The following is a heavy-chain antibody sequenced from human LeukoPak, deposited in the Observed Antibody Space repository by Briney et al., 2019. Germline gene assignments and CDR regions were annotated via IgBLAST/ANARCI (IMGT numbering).Heavy chain of an antibody. D-gene: IGHD1-26*01. Sequence: GGSLRLSCAASGFTFSSYGMHWVRQAPGKGLEWVAVISYDGSNKYYADSVKGRFTISRDNSKNTLYLQMNSLRAEDTAIYYCAKDLNGDGGSLYYWGQGTLVTVSS. J-gene: IGHJ4*02. CDR3: AKDLNGDGGSLYY. CDR2: ISYDGSNK. V-gene: IGHV3-30*18. CDR1: GFTFSSYG.